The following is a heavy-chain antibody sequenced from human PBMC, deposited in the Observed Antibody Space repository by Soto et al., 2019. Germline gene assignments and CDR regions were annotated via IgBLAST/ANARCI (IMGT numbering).Heavy chain of an antibody. CDR2: IAYDGSNK. CDR1: GFTFSSYA. J-gene: IGHJ6*02. V-gene: IGHV3-30-3*01. CDR3: ARHQGRYSHGDYYYYGMDV. D-gene: IGHD5-18*01. Sequence: GGSQRLSCAASGFTFSSYAMHWVRQAPGKGLEWVAVIAYDGSNKYYADSVKGRFTISRDNSKNTLYLQMNSLRAEDTAVYYCARHQGRYSHGDYYYYGMDVWGQGTTVTVSS.